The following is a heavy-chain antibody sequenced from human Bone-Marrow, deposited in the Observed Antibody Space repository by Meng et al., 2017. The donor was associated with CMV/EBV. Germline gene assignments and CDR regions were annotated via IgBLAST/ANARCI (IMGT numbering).Heavy chain of an antibody. CDR1: GGTFSSYA. D-gene: IGHD3-3*01. Sequence: SVKVSCKASGGTFSSYAISWVRQAPGQGLEWMGGIIPIFGTANYAQKFQGRVTITTDESTSTAYMELSSLRSEDTAVYYCASRLEGFLGDYYYYGRDVWGQGNTVTVSS. CDR3: ASRLEGFLGDYYYYGRDV. J-gene: IGHJ6*02. CDR2: IIPIFGTA. V-gene: IGHV1-69*05.